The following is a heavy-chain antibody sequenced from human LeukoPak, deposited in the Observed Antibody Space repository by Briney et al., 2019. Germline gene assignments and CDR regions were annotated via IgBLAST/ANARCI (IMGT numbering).Heavy chain of an antibody. D-gene: IGHD3-10*01. Sequence: ASVKVSCKASGYTFTGYYMHWVRQAPGQGLEWMGWINPNSGGTNYAQKFQGRVTMTRDTSSSTAYMELSRLRSDDTAVYYCASLRTYYYGSGSYYTWFDPWGQGTLVTVYS. V-gene: IGHV1-2*02. J-gene: IGHJ5*02. CDR2: INPNSGGT. CDR1: GYTFTGYY. CDR3: ASLRTYYYGSGSYYTWFDP.